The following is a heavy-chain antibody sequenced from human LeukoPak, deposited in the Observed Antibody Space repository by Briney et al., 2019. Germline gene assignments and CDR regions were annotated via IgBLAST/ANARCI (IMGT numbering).Heavy chain of an antibody. CDR1: GGSIRNYH. CDR3: ACRGPAFVYFGY. V-gene: IGHV4-59*08. D-gene: IGHD3-10*01. CDR2: FYYSGNT. Sequence: PSETLSLTCSVSGGSIRNYHWSWIRRSPGRGLEWMGYFYYSGNTNYNPSLKSRALISPNTSNNQFSLKLTSVTAADTAVYFCACRGPAFVYFGYWGQGVLVTVA. J-gene: IGHJ4*02.